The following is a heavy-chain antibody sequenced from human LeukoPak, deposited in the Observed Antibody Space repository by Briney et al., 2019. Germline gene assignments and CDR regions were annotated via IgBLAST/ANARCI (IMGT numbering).Heavy chain of an antibody. D-gene: IGHD1-26*01. CDR2: IYYSGGT. J-gene: IGHJ4*02. V-gene: IGHV4-31*03. CDR3: AREDLRWELLN. Sequence: SETLSLTCTVSGGSISSGGYYWSWIRQRPGKGLEWIGYIYYSGGTYYNPSLKSRVTISVDASKNQFSLKLSSVTAADTAVYYCAREDLRWELLNWGQGTLVTVSS. CDR1: GGSISSGGYY.